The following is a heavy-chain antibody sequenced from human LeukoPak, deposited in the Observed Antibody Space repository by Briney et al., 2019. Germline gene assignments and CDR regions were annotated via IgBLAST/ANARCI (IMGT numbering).Heavy chain of an antibody. D-gene: IGHD5-18*01. Sequence: SETLSLTCTVSGGSISSSSYYWGWIRQPPGKGLEWIGSIYYSGSTYYNPFLKSRVTISVDTSKNQFSLKLSSVTAADTAVYYCARGGYSYGYLNWFDPWGQGTLVTVSS. V-gene: IGHV4-39*07. CDR1: GGSISSSSYY. J-gene: IGHJ5*02. CDR2: IYYSGST. CDR3: ARGGYSYGYLNWFDP.